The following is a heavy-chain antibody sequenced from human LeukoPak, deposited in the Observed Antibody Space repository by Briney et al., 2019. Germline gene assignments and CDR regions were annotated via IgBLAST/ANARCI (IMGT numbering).Heavy chain of an antibody. CDR1: GFTFDDYA. CDR2: ISWNSGSI. D-gene: IGHD5-18*01. Sequence: GGSLRLSCAASGFTFDDYAMHWVRQAPGKGLEWVSGISWNSGSIGYADSVKGRFTISRDNAKNSLYLQMNSLRAEDTALYYCAKEDTAMVIFDYWGQGTLVTVSS. V-gene: IGHV3-9*01. J-gene: IGHJ4*02. CDR3: AKEDTAMVIFDY.